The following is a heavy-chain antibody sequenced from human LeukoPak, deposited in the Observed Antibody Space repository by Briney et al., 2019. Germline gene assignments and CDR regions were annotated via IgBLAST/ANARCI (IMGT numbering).Heavy chain of an antibody. J-gene: IGHJ5*02. CDR1: GGSISSGSYY. D-gene: IGHD6-13*01. CDR3: ARDVRGQLNWFDP. CDR2: IYTSGST. V-gene: IGHV4-61*02. Sequence: PSETLSLTCTVSGGSISSGSYYWSWIRQPAGKGLEWIGRIYTSGSTNYNPSLKSRVTISVDTSKNQFSLKLSSVTAADTAVYYRARDVRGQLNWFDPWGQGTLVTVSS.